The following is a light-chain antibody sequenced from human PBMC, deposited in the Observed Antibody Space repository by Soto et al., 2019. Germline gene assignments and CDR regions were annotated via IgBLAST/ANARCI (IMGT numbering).Light chain of an antibody. CDR3: QQCRSSSRT. Sequence: DIQMTQSPSTLSASVGDRVTITCRASQSISNWLAWYQQKPGKAPKLLIYDASSLETGVPSRFSGSGSGTEFTLTINSLQPDDFATYYCQQCRSSSRTFGQGTMVEIK. CDR1: QSISNW. CDR2: DAS. V-gene: IGKV1-5*01. J-gene: IGKJ1*01.